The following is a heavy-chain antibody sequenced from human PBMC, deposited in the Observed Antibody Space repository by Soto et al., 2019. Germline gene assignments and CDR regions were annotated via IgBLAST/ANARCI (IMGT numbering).Heavy chain of an antibody. D-gene: IGHD5-12*01. CDR1: GFTFSSYA. Sequence: GGSLRLSCAGAGFTFSSYAMSWVCQAPGKGLEWVSAISGSGGNTYYADSVKGRFTISGDNSKNTLYLQMNSLRVEDTAVYYCAKSLLYSGYNYSGYWGQGTLVTVSS. V-gene: IGHV3-23*01. J-gene: IGHJ4*02. CDR3: AKSLLYSGYNYSGY. CDR2: ISGSGGNT.